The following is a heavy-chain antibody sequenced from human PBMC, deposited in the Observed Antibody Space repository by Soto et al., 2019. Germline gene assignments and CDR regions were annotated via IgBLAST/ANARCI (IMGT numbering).Heavy chain of an antibody. D-gene: IGHD6-6*01. Sequence: EVQLVESGGGLVKPGGSLRLSCAASGFTFSSYSMNWVRQAPGKGLEWVSSIRSSSSYIYYADSLKGRFTISRDNAKNSLYLQMDSLRAEDTAVYYCARDGGYSSSPIDYWGQGTLVTVSS. J-gene: IGHJ4*02. V-gene: IGHV3-21*01. CDR2: IRSSSSYI. CDR3: ARDGGYSSSPIDY. CDR1: GFTFSSYS.